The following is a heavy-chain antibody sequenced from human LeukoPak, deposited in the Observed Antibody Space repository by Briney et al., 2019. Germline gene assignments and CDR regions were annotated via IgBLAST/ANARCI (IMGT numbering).Heavy chain of an antibody. J-gene: IGHJ2*01. Sequence: PPETLSLTCTVSGGSISSSSYYWGWVRQPPGKGLEWIGSIYYSGSTYYNPSLKSRVTISVDTSKNQFSLKLSSVTAADTAVYYCARVESSGWYLYFDLWGRGTLVTVSS. CDR2: IYYSGST. V-gene: IGHV4-39*07. CDR3: ARVESSGWYLYFDL. CDR1: GGSISSSSYY. D-gene: IGHD6-19*01.